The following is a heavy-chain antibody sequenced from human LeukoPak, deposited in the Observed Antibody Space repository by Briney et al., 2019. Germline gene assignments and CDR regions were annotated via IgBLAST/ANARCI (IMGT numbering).Heavy chain of an antibody. CDR2: ISYNGSP. J-gene: IGHJ4*02. CDR1: GGSISNSY. CDR3: ARDHSYDSSALGY. V-gene: IGHV4-59*01. D-gene: IGHD3-22*01. Sequence: SETLSLTCTVSGGSISNSYWSWIRLSPGKGLEWIGYISYNGSPDYSPSLKSRVTISSDTSKNQFFLIMRSVTAADTAVYYCARDHSYDSSALGYWGQGTLVTVSS.